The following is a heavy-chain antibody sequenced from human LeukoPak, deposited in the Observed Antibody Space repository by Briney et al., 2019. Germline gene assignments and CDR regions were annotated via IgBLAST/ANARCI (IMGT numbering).Heavy chain of an antibody. D-gene: IGHD2-2*01. J-gene: IGHJ3*02. CDR1: GGTFSSYA. V-gene: IGHV1-69*06. CDR3: ARVRIGYQLLRRFDAFDI. CDR2: VIPIFGTA. Sequence: SVKVSCKASGGTFSSYAISWVRQAPGQGLEWMGGVIPIFGTANYAQKFQGRVTITADKSTSTAYMELSSLRSEDTAVYYCARVRIGYQLLRRFDAFDIWGQGTMVTVSS.